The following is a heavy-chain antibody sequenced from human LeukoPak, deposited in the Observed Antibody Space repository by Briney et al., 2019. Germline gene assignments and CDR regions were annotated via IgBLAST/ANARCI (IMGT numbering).Heavy chain of an antibody. J-gene: IGHJ4*02. CDR3: AISSGWHRTDFDY. D-gene: IGHD6-19*01. V-gene: IGHV4-4*09. Sequence: SETLSLTCTVSGDSISSSYWSWIRQPPGKGLEWIGYIYNSGNSNYKSNHNSSLKSRVTMSVDTSKNQFSLKLSSVTAADTAVYYCAISSGWHRTDFDYWGQGTLVTVSS. CDR2: IYNSGNSNYKS. CDR1: GDSISSSY.